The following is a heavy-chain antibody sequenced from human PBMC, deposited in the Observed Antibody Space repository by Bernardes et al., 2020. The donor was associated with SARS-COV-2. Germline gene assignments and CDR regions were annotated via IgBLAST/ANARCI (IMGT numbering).Heavy chain of an antibody. V-gene: IGHV3-7*01. CDR3: ARIYSTSSFDFDY. CDR2: IKGDGSQR. Sequence: GGSLRLSCAASGFTFSTYWMSWVRQAPGKGLEWVANIKGDGSQRSSVDSVRGRFIVSRDNAKNSLFMEMNTLRAEDTAVYYCARIYSTSSFDFDYWGQGTLVTVSS. CDR1: GFTFSTYW. J-gene: IGHJ4*02. D-gene: IGHD6-6*01.